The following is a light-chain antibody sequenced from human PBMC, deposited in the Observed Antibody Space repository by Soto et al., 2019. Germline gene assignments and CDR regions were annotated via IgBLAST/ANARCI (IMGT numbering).Light chain of an antibody. V-gene: IGLV1-44*01. CDR1: SSNVGRNT. CDR3: ATWDDSLNGPV. Sequence: QDVVTQPPSASGTPGQSVTISCSGSSSNVGRNTVNWFQQLPGTAPKLLIYSNNQRPSGVPDRFSGSKSGTSASLAISVLQSEDEADYYSATWDDSLNGPVFGGGTKLTVL. J-gene: IGLJ3*02. CDR2: SNN.